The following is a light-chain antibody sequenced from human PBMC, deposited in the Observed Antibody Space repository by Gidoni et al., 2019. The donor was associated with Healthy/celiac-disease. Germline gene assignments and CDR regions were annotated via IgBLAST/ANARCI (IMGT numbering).Light chain of an antibody. V-gene: IGKV3-20*01. J-gene: IGKJ4*01. CDR1: QSVSSSY. Sequence: EIVLTQSPGTLSLSPGERATLSCRASQSVSSSYLAWYQQKPGQAPRPLIYGASSRATGIPDRFSGSGSGTDFTLTISRLEPEDFAVYYCQQYGSSLKLTFGGGTKVEIK. CDR2: GAS. CDR3: QQYGSSLKLT.